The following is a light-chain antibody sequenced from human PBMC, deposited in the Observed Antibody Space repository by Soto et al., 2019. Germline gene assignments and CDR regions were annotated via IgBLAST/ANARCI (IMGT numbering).Light chain of an antibody. J-gene: IGKJ1*01. Sequence: EIVLTQSPGTLSLSPGERATLSCRASQSLSNNYLAWYQQKPGQAPRPLMSDVSRRATGAPDRFSGSGSGTDFTLIISRLEPEDFAVYYCQQSETSPWTFGQGTKVDIK. CDR2: DVS. CDR1: QSLSNNY. CDR3: QQSETSPWT. V-gene: IGKV3-20*01.